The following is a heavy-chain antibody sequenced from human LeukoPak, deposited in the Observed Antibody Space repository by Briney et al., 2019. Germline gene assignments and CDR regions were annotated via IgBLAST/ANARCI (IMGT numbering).Heavy chain of an antibody. Sequence: GASVKVSCKASGYTFTGYYMHWVRQAPGQGLEWMGWINPNSGGTNYAQKFQGRVTMTRDTSISTAYMELSRLRSDDTAVYYCAGDQNPYYYGSGSYSFDPWGQGTLVTVSS. CDR1: GYTFTGYY. CDR2: INPNSGGT. D-gene: IGHD3-10*01. V-gene: IGHV1-2*02. CDR3: AGDQNPYYYGSGSYSFDP. J-gene: IGHJ5*02.